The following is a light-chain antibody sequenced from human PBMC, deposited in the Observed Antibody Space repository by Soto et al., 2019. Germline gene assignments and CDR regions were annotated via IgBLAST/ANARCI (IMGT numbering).Light chain of an antibody. CDR3: QQYGSSSWT. V-gene: IGKV3-15*01. CDR2: RTS. Sequence: DMVMTQSPATLSVSPGERATLSCRASQSISSNLAWYQQKPGQAPRLLMFRTSSRATGFPARFSGSGSGTEITLTISRLEPEDFAVYYCQQYGSSSWTFGQGTKVDIK. J-gene: IGKJ1*01. CDR1: QSISSN.